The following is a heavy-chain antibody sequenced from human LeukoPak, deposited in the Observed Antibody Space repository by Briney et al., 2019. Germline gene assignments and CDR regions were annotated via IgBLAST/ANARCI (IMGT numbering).Heavy chain of an antibody. D-gene: IGHD3-10*01. J-gene: IGHJ6*02. CDR2: INWNSGRI. CDR3: AKDYGSGSYQYYYYGMDV. CDR1: GFTFDDYA. V-gene: IGHV3-9*01. Sequence: GGSLRLSCAASGFTFDDYAMHWFRQAPGKGLEWVSGINWNSGRIGYADSVKGRFTISRDNAKNSLYLQMNSLRAEDTALYYCAKDYGSGSYQYYYYGMDVWGQGTTVTVSS.